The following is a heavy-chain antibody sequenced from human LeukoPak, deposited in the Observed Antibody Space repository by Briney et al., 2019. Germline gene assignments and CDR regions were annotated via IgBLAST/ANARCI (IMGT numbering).Heavy chain of an antibody. J-gene: IGHJ4*02. CDR3: AKSPYYDFWSGYYPFDY. V-gene: IGHV3-23*01. CDR2: ISGSGGST. Sequence: PGGSLRLSCAASGFTFSSYAMSWVRQAPGRGLEWVSAISGSGGSTYYADSVKGRFTISRDNSKSTLYLQMNSLRAEDTAVYYCAKSPYYDFWSGYYPFDYWGQGTLVTVSS. D-gene: IGHD3-3*01. CDR1: GFTFSSYA.